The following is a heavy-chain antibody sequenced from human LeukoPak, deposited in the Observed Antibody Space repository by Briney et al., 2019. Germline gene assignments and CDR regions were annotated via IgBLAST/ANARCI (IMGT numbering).Heavy chain of an antibody. J-gene: IGHJ4*02. Sequence: SETLSLTCTVSGGSISSSSYYWGWIRQPPGKGLEWIGSIYYSGSTNYNPSLKSRVTISVDTSKNRFSLKLSSVTAADTAVYYCASQFSASFDYWGQGTLVTVSS. CDR2: IYYSGST. V-gene: IGHV4-39*07. D-gene: IGHD5-24*01. CDR1: GGSISSSSYY. CDR3: ASQFSASFDY.